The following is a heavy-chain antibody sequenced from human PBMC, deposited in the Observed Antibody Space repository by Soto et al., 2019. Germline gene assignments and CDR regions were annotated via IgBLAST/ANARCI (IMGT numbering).Heavy chain of an antibody. D-gene: IGHD3-22*01. CDR1: GLAFSRYS. Sequence: EVRLVESGGGWVQPGGSLRLSCAASGLAFSRYSMNWVRQAPGKGLEWFAYISSSGSIISYPDSVKGRFTISRDNDKNSLYLQMNSLREEDTAVYFCARESLYDSSGYYPYYFDYWALGTLVTVSS. CDR2: ISSSGSII. J-gene: IGHJ4*02. CDR3: ARESLYDSSGYYPYYFDY. V-gene: IGHV3-48*02.